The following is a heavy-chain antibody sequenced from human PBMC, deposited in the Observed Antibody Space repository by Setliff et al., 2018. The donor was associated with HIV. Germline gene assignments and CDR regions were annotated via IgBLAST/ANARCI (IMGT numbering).Heavy chain of an antibody. D-gene: IGHD4-17*01. Sequence: ASVKVSCKASGYAFTSYFMHWVRQAPGQGLEWMGIINPRGGSTTYALKFRGRVTMTRDTSTTTVYMELSSLRSEDTAVYYCALDYGDNNWFDPWGQGTLVTAPQ. V-gene: IGHV1-46*01. J-gene: IGHJ5*02. CDR2: INPRGGST. CDR3: ALDYGDNNWFDP. CDR1: GYAFTSYF.